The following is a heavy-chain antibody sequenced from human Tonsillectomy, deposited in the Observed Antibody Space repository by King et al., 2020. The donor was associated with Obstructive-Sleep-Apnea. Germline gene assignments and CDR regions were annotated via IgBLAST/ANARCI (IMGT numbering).Heavy chain of an antibody. CDR1: GFTFSTYA. V-gene: IGHV3-23*04. Sequence: DVQLVESGGGLIQPGGSLRLSCAASGFTFSTYAMNWVRQAPGKGLEWVSAISGSGGSTYYADSVKGRFTISRDISKNTLHLQMNSLRAEDTAVYYCAKGHYSNSEGYYYGVDVWGQGTTVTVSS. CDR3: AKGHYSNSEGYYYGVDV. J-gene: IGHJ6*02. CDR2: ISGSGGST. D-gene: IGHD4-11*01.